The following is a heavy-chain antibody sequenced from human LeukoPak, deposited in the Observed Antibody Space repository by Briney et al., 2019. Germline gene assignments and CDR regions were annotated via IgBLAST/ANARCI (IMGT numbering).Heavy chain of an antibody. J-gene: IGHJ5*02. D-gene: IGHD5-12*01. CDR3: ARSRGYSGYVS. CDR1: GYTFTGYY. Sequence: ASVKVSCKASGYTFTGYYMHWVRQAPGQGLEWMGWINPNSGGTNYAQKFQGRVTMTRDTSISTAYMELSRLRSDDTAAYYCARSRGYSGYVSWDQGTLVTVSS. V-gene: IGHV1-2*02. CDR2: INPNSGGT.